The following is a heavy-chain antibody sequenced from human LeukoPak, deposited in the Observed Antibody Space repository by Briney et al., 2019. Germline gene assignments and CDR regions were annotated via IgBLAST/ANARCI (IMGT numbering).Heavy chain of an antibody. J-gene: IGHJ4*02. CDR1: GGSISGYY. CDR3: ARGGGDSYGYGYYFDN. D-gene: IGHD5-18*01. CDR2: IYYRGST. V-gene: IGHV4-59*01. Sequence: SETLSLTCTVSGGSISGYYWSWIRQPPGKGLEWIGYIYYRGSTNSNPSLKSGVTISVDTSKNQFSLKLSSVTAADTAVYYCARGGGDSYGYGYYFDNWGQGTLVTVSS.